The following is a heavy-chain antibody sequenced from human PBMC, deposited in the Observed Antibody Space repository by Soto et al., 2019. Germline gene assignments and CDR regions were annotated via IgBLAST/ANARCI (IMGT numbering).Heavy chain of an antibody. V-gene: IGHV3-74*01. CDR3: ASGYSSGWYVMGVDY. D-gene: IGHD6-19*01. CDR2: INSDGSNT. Sequence: GGSLRLSCAASGITFSSYWMHWVRQAPGKGLVWVSHINSDGSNTRYADSVKGRFTISRDNAKNTLYLQMNSLRAEDTAVYYCASGYSSGWYVMGVDYWGQGTLVTVSS. CDR1: GITFSSYW. J-gene: IGHJ4*02.